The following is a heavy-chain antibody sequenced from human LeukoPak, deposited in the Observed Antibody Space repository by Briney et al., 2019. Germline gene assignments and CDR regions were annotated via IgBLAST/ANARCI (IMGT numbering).Heavy chain of an antibody. CDR2: IYTSGST. V-gene: IGHV4-4*07. Sequence: SETLSLTCTVSGGSISSYYWSWIRQPAGKGLEWIGRIYTSGSTNYNPSLKSRVTMSVDTSKNQFSLKLSSVPAADTAVYYCAREGYCSGGSCFRWFDPWGQGTLVTVSS. CDR1: GGSISSYY. CDR3: AREGYCSGGSCFRWFDP. J-gene: IGHJ5*02. D-gene: IGHD2-15*01.